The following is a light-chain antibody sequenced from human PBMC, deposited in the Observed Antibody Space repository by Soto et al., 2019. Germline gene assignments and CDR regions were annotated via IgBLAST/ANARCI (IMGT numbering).Light chain of an antibody. Sequence: EIVLTQSPGIVSLSPGERATLSCRASQSVRSSYLAWYQQKFGQAPRLLIYGTYIRAAGIPDRFSGSGSGTDFTLTISRLEPEAVALYYCQQYGNSITFGGGTKVEIK. CDR1: QSVRSSY. CDR3: QQYGNSIT. CDR2: GTY. V-gene: IGKV3-20*01. J-gene: IGKJ4*01.